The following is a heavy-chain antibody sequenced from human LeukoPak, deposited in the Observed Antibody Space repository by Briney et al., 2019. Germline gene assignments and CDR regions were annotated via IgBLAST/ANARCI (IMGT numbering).Heavy chain of an antibody. CDR1: GGSISSGGYY. CDR2: IYYSGST. Sequence: SETLSLTCTASGGSISSGGYYWSWIRQHPGKGLEWIGYIYYSGSTYYNPSLKSRVTISVDTSKNQFSLKLSSVTAADTAVYYCARLVAGSWTSLYYFDYWGQGTLVTVSS. V-gene: IGHV4-31*03. D-gene: IGHD6-13*01. CDR3: ARLVAGSWTSLYYFDY. J-gene: IGHJ4*02.